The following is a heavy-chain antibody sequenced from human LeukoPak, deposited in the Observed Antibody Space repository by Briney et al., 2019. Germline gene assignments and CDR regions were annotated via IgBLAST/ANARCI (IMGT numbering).Heavy chain of an antibody. CDR2: ISAYNGNT. CDR3: ARVYYELGYCSSTSCYPISRLDP. D-gene: IGHD2-2*01. Sequence: ASVKVSCKASGYTFTSYGISWVRQAPVQGLEWMGWISAYNGNTDYAQKLQGRVTMTTDTSTSTAYMELRSLRSDDTAVYCCARVYYELGYCSSTSCYPISRLDPWGQGTLVTVSS. V-gene: IGHV1-18*01. J-gene: IGHJ5*02. CDR1: GYTFTSYG.